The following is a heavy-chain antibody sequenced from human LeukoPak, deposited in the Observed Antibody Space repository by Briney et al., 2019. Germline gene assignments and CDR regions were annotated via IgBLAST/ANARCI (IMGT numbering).Heavy chain of an antibody. V-gene: IGHV1-18*01. Sequence: ASVKVSCKASGYTFTSYGISWVRQAPGQGLEWMGWISAYNGNTNYAQKLQGRVTMTTDTSTSTAYMELRSLRSDDTAAYYCARDREYYYGSGSYPDWFDPWGQGTLVTVSS. J-gene: IGHJ5*02. CDR1: GYTFTSYG. CDR3: ARDREYYYGSGSYPDWFDP. CDR2: ISAYNGNT. D-gene: IGHD3-10*01.